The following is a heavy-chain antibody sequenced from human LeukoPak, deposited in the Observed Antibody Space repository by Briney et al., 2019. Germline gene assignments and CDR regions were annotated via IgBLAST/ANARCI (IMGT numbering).Heavy chain of an antibody. CDR1: GYTFTSYY. CDR3: ARVMCSSTSCYTYDAFDI. CDR2: INPSGGST. V-gene: IGHV1-46*03. D-gene: IGHD2-2*02. J-gene: IGHJ3*02. Sequence: ASVKVSCKASGYTFTSYYMHWVRQAPGQGLEWMGIINPSGGSTSYAQKLQGRVTMTRDTSTSTVYMELSSLRSEDTAVYYCARVMCSSTSCYTYDAFDIWGQGTMVTVSS.